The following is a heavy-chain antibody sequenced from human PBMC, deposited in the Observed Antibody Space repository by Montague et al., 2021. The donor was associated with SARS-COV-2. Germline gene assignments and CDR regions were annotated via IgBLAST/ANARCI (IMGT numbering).Heavy chain of an antibody. CDR2: IDWDDDK. Sequence: PALVKPTQTLTLTCNFSGFSLSTSGMCVGWIRQPPGKALEWLARIDWDDDKYYSTSLKTRLTISKDTSKNHVVLTMTKMDPVDTATYYCVRRGGGGGCCSGAFDIWGQGTMVTVSS. V-gene: IGHV2-70*11. J-gene: IGHJ3*02. CDR1: GFSLSTSGMC. CDR3: VRRGGGGGCCSGAFDI. D-gene: IGHD2-15*01.